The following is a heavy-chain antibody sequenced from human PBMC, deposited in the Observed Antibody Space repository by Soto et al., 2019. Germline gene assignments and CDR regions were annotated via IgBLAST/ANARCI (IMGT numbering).Heavy chain of an antibody. CDR2: IDWDDDK. J-gene: IGHJ6*02. Sequence: ASGPTLVNPTQTLTLTCTLSRFSLSTSGMCVSWIREPLGKALEWLALIDWDDDKYYSTSLKTRLTISKDTSKNQVVLTMTNMDPVDTATYYCARTSPGIAACYGMDVWGQGTTVTVSS. D-gene: IGHD6-13*01. CDR1: RFSLSTSGMC. CDR3: ARTSPGIAACYGMDV. V-gene: IGHV2-70*01.